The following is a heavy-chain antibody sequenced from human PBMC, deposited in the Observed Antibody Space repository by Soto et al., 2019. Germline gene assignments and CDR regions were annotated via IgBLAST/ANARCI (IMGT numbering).Heavy chain of an antibody. CDR1: GGSVTNSSCY. Sequence: PSETLSLTCTVSGGSVTNSSCYWGWIRHSPGKGLEWIGSVYYRGRSYSKSSVKSRVTISVDTSKNRFSLSLNSVTASDTAVYFCVSQRTTVPTQAYFDYWGPGALVTVSS. J-gene: IGHJ4*02. D-gene: IGHD4-17*01. CDR2: VYYRGRS. V-gene: IGHV4-39*01. CDR3: VSQRTTVPTQAYFDY.